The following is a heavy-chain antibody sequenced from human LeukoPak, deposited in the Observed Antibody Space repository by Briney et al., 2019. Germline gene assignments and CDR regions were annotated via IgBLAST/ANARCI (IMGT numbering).Heavy chain of an antibody. J-gene: IGHJ6*03. D-gene: IGHD3-10*01. CDR2: IYYSGST. V-gene: IGHV4-59*01. Sequence: SETLSLTCTVSGGSISCYYWSWIRQPPGKGLEWIGYIYYSGSTNYNPSLKSRVTISVDTSKNQFSLKLSSVTAADTAVYYCARGRDYYGSGTAYYMDVWGKGTTVTVSS. CDR1: GGSISCYY. CDR3: ARGRDYYGSGTAYYMDV.